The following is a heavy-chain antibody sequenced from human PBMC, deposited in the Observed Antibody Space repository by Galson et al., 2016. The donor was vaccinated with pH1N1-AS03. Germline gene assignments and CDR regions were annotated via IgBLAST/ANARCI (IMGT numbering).Heavy chain of an antibody. J-gene: IGHJ4*02. D-gene: IGHD4-17*01. CDR3: ARTLYGDYVEYFDY. CDR1: GFSLSTSGMC. CDR2: IDWDDDK. V-gene: IGHV2-70*01. Sequence: PALVKPPQTLTLTCTFSGFSLSTSGMCVSWIRQPPGKALEWLALIDWDDDKYYSTSLKTRLTISKDTSKNQVVLTMTNMDPVDTATYYCARTLYGDYVEYFDYWGQGTLVTVSS.